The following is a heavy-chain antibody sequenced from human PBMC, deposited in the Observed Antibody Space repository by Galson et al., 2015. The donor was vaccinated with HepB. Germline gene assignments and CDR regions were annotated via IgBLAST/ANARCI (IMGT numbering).Heavy chain of an antibody. CDR3: ARDGEAVAGTGSWFDP. D-gene: IGHD6-19*01. CDR1: GYTFTSYY. Sequence: SVKVSCKASGYTFTSYYMHWVRQAPGQGLEWMGIINPSGGSTSYAQKFQGRVTMTRDTSTSTVYMELSSLRSEDTAVYYCARDGEAVAGTGSWFDPWGQGTLVTVSS. V-gene: IGHV1-46*01. CDR2: INPSGGST. J-gene: IGHJ5*02.